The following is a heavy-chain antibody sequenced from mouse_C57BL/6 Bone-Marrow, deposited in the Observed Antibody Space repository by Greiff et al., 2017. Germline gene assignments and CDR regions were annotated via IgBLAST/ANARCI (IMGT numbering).Heavy chain of an antibody. D-gene: IGHD1-1*01. V-gene: IGHV1-9*01. CDR1: GYTFTGYW. CDR3: ARRRVYYGSSYDAMDY. CDR2: ILPGSGST. Sequence: VKVVESGAELMKPGASVKLSCKATGYTFTGYWIEWVKQRPGHGLEWIGEILPGSGSTNYNEKFKGKATFTADTSSNTAYMQLSSLTTEDSAIYYCARRRVYYGSSYDAMDYWGQGTSVTVSS. J-gene: IGHJ4*01.